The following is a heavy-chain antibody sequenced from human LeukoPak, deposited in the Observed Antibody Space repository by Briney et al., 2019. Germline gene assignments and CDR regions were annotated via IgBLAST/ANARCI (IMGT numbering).Heavy chain of an antibody. V-gene: IGHV1-69*01. J-gene: IGHJ3*02. CDR3: AGGVYRRDRFDAFDI. CDR1: GGTFSSYA. Sequence: GASVKVSCKASGGTFSSYAISWVRQAPEQGLEWMGGIIPIFGTANYAQKFQGRVTITADESTSTAYMELSSLRSEDTAVYYCAGGVYRRDRFDAFDIWGQGTMVTVSS. D-gene: IGHD3-16*02. CDR2: IIPIFGTA.